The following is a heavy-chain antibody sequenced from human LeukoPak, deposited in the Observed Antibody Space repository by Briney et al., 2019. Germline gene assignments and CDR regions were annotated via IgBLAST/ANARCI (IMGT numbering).Heavy chain of an antibody. CDR3: ARCVAVAGGKYYYYMDV. CDR2: INSNGSST. Sequence: GGSLRLSCAASGFTFSSYWMHWVRQAPGKGLVWVSRINSNGSSTSYADSVKGRFTISRDNAKNTLYLQMNSLRAEDTAVYYCARCVAVAGGKYYYYMDVWGKGTTVTVSS. CDR1: GFTFSSYW. J-gene: IGHJ6*03. V-gene: IGHV3-74*01. D-gene: IGHD6-19*01.